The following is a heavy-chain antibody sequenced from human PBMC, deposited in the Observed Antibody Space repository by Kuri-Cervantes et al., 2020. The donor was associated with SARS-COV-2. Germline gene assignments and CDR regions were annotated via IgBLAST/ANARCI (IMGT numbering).Heavy chain of an antibody. V-gene: IGHV4-59*01. Sequence: GSLRLSCTVSGGSISSYYWSWIRQPPGKGLEWIGYIYYSGSTNYNPSLKSRVTISVDTSKNQFSLKLSSVTAADTAVYYCARATVTPKVGLFFFDYWGQGTLVTVSS. D-gene: IGHD4-17*01. CDR2: IYYSGST. CDR3: ARATVTPKVGLFFFDY. CDR1: GGSISSYY. J-gene: IGHJ4*02.